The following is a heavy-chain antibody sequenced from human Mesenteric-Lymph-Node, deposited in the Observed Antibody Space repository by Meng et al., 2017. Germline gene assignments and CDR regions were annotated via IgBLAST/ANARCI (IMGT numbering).Heavy chain of an antibody. J-gene: IGHJ5*02. Sequence: QVQLAQSGAEVKKPGASVMISFNASGYTFTAYYMHWMRQAPGQGLEWMGWINPNSGGTDYAQQFQGRVTMTRGTSISTAYLQLSNLRSDDTAVYYCARDHGFLNWFDPWGQGTLVTVSS. CDR1: GYTFTAYY. CDR3: ARDHGFLNWFDP. CDR2: INPNSGGT. D-gene: IGHD2/OR15-2a*01. V-gene: IGHV1-2*02.